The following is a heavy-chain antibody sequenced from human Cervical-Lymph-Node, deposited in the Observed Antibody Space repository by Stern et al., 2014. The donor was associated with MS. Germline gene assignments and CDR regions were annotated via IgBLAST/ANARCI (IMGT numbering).Heavy chain of an antibody. CDR3: ARDTSSPERSDW. CDR1: GFTVSRDY. Sequence: EDQLVESGGGVIQPGGSLRLSCTASGFTVSRDYMTWVRQAPGKGLEWVSLITNVGSPFYTDSVKGRFTISRDDSKNTVYLHMTSLRAEDTAMYYCARDTSSPERSDWWGQGTLVTVSS. V-gene: IGHV3-53*01. D-gene: IGHD1-1*01. J-gene: IGHJ4*02. CDR2: ITNVGSP.